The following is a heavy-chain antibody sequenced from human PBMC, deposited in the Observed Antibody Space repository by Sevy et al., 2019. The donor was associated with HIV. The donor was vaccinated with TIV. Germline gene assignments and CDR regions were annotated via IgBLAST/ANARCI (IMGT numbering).Heavy chain of an antibody. D-gene: IGHD2-15*01. V-gene: IGHV1-69*13. Sequence: ASVKVSCKASGGTFSSYAISWVRQAPGQGLEWMGGIIPIFGTANYAQKFQGRVTIPADESTSTAYMELSGLRSEDTAVYYCARSGDIVVVVAAIGYNWFDPWGQGTLVTVSS. CDR3: ARSGDIVVVVAAIGYNWFDP. CDR2: IIPIFGTA. J-gene: IGHJ5*02. CDR1: GGTFSSYA.